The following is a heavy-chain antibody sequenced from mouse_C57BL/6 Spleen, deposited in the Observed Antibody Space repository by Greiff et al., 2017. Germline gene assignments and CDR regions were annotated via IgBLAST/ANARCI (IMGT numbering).Heavy chain of an antibody. V-gene: IGHV1-39*01. J-gene: IGHJ4*01. CDR1: GYSFTGYF. D-gene: IGHD1-1*01. CDR3: ARNVAVYYYAMDY. CDR2: INPNYGTT. Sequence: EVQLQQSGPELVKPGDSVKISCKASGYSFTGYFMNWVMQSHGKSLEWIGVINPNYGTTSYNQKFKGKATLTVDQSSSTAYMQLNSLTSEDSAVYYCARNVAVYYYAMDYWGQGTSVTVSS.